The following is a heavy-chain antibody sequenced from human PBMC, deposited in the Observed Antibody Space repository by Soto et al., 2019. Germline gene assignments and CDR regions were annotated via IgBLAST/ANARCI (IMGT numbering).Heavy chain of an antibody. D-gene: IGHD3-22*01. Sequence: QVQLQESGPGLVKPSQTLSLTCTVSGGSMTSGGYYWSWVRQHPGKGLEWIGYIYYSGGTHYNPSLKSRVDISIDTSKNQFSLKLSSVTAADTAVYYCARDRPLHLFDTSRSHYYYYGMDVWGQGTTVTVSS. V-gene: IGHV4-31*03. J-gene: IGHJ6*02. CDR1: GGSMTSGGYY. CDR3: ARDRPLHLFDTSRSHYYYYGMDV. CDR2: IYYSGGT.